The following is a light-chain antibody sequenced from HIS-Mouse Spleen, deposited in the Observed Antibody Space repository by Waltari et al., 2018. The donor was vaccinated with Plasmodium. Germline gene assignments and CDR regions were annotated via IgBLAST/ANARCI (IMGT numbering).Light chain of an antibody. Sequence: SYELTQPSSVYVSPGQPARITCSGDVLAKKYARCVQQKPGQAPVLGIYKGSERPSGIPERFSGSSSGTTVTLTISGAQVEDEADYYCYSAADNNRVFGGGTKLTVL. CDR2: KGS. J-gene: IGLJ3*02. CDR3: YSAADNNRV. V-gene: IGLV3-27*01. CDR1: VLAKKY.